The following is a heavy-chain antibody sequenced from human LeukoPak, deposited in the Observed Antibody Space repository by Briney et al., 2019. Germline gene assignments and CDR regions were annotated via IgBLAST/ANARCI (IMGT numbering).Heavy chain of an antibody. D-gene: IGHD3-10*01. Sequence: GGSLRLSCAASGFTFSSYGMHWVRQAPGKGLEWVAFIRYDGSNKYYADSVKGRFTISRDNSKNTLYLQMNSLRAEDTAVYYCARDSPNQYYYGSGSYSLGDAFDIWGQGTWSPSLQ. V-gene: IGHV3-30*02. CDR3: ARDSPNQYYYGSGSYSLGDAFDI. CDR2: IRYDGSNK. J-gene: IGHJ3*02. CDR1: GFTFSSYG.